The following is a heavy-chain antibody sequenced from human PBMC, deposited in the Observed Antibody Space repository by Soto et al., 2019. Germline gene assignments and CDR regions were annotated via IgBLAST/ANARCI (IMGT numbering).Heavy chain of an antibody. V-gene: IGHV1-69*12. Sequence: QVVLLQSGAEVKTPGSSVKVSCKTSGGTFNNFAISWVRLAPGQGLEGMGVITPMFARPTYAKRFEGIVTITADESSTTAYLELSSLRFDDSAVYYCARDRVMRGNSYFYGMDVWGQGTAVTVSS. J-gene: IGHJ6*02. CDR2: ITPMFARP. D-gene: IGHD3-16*01. CDR3: ARDRVMRGNSYFYGMDV. CDR1: GGTFNNFA.